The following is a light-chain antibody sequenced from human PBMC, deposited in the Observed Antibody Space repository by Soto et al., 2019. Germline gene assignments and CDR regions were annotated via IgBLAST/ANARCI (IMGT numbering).Light chain of an antibody. CDR2: DTS. CDR1: QDISIY. V-gene: IGKV1-33*01. J-gene: IGKJ1*01. Sequence: DIQMTQSQSSLSASVGDRVTITCLASQDISIYLNWYQQKLGKAPKLLIYDTSTLGAGVPARFSGSGSGTVFTLTINSLQPEDLATYYCQQYDSLTWTFGQGTKVDIK. CDR3: QQYDSLTWT.